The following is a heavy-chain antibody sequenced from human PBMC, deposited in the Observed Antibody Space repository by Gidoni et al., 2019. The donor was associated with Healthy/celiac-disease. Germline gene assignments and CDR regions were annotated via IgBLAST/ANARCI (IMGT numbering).Heavy chain of an antibody. CDR2: IYTSGST. V-gene: IGHV4-61*02. CDR1: RRSISSGSYY. Sequence: QVQLQESGPGLVKPSQTLSLTCTVFRRSISSGSYYRSWIRQPAGKGLEWIERIYTSGSTNYNPYLKSRVTISVDTSKNQFSLKLSSVTAADTAVYYCARGERYNWNYEDYWGQGTLVTVSS. CDR3: ARGERYNWNYEDY. J-gene: IGHJ4*02. D-gene: IGHD1-7*01.